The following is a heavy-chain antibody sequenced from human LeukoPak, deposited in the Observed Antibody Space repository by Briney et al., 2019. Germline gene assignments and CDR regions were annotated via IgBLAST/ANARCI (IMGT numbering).Heavy chain of an antibody. CDR2: ISYDGSNK. D-gene: IGHD2-21*02. Sequence: GRSLRLSCAASGFTFSSYAMHWVRQAPGKGLEWVSVISYDGSNKYYADSVKGRFTISRDNSKNTLYLQMNSLRAEDTAVYYCAREGVVTATLYFDYWGQGTLVTVSS. V-gene: IGHV3-30-3*01. CDR1: GFTFSSYA. J-gene: IGHJ4*02. CDR3: AREGVVTATLYFDY.